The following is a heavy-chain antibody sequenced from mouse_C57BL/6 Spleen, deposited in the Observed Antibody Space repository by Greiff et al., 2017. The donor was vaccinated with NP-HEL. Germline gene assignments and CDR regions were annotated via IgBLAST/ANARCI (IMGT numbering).Heavy chain of an antibody. CDR2: IDPSDSET. V-gene: IGHV1-52*01. CDR3: ARPLYYYGSSYEFAY. CDR1: GYTFTSYW. D-gene: IGHD1-1*01. Sequence: QVQLQQPGAELVRPGSSVKLSCKASGYTFTSYWMHWVKQRPIQGLEWIGNIDPSDSETHYNQKFKDKATFTVDQSSSTAYMQLSSLTSEDSAVYYCARPLYYYGSSYEFAYWGQGTLVTVSA. J-gene: IGHJ3*01.